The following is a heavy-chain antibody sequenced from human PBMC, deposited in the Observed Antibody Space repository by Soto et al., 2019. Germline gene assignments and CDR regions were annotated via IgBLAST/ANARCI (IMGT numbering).Heavy chain of an antibody. CDR1: GGSFSGYY. CDR3: ARTSRFEY. J-gene: IGHJ4*02. V-gene: IGHV4-34*01. CDR2: INHSGRT. D-gene: IGHD6-6*01. Sequence: QVQLQQWGAGLLKPSETLSLTCAVYGGSFSGYYWSWIRQTPGKGLEWIGEINHSGRTNYNPSLKSRVTISVDTSKNQFSLKLSSVTAADTAVYYCARTSRFEYWGQGTLVTVSS.